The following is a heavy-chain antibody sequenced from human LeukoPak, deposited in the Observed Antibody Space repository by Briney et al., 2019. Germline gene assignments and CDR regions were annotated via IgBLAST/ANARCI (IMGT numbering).Heavy chain of an antibody. CDR2: ISAYNGNT. J-gene: IGHJ4*02. Sequence: ASVKVSCKASGYTFTSYGISWVRQAPGQGLEWMGWISAYNGNTNYAQKLQGRVTMTTDTSTSTAYMELRSLRSDDTAVYYCARDEWDDSSGYSFDYWGQGTLVTVSS. CDR1: GYTFTSYG. D-gene: IGHD3-22*01. CDR3: ARDEWDDSSGYSFDY. V-gene: IGHV1-18*01.